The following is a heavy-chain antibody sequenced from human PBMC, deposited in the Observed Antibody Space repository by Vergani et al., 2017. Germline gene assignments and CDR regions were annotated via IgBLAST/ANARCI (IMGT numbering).Heavy chain of an antibody. Sequence: QVQLEESGGGLVKPGGSLRLSCAASGFTFSDYYMSWIRQAPGKGLEWISYISSSGSARYYGDSVKGRFTIYRDNAKNSVYLQMNSLRGEDTAVYYCARTPELGDWYFELWGRGTLVTVSS. J-gene: IGHJ2*01. D-gene: IGHD7-27*01. V-gene: IGHV3-11*04. CDR2: ISSSGSAR. CDR3: ARTPELGDWYFEL. CDR1: GFTFSDYY.